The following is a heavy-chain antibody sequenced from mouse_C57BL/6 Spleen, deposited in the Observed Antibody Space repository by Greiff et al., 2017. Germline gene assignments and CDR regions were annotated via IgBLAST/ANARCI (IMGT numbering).Heavy chain of an antibody. Sequence: VQRVESGPELVKPGASVKISCKAFGYAFSSSWMNWVKQRPGKGLEWIGRIYPGDGDTNYNGKFKGKATLTADKSSSTAYMQLSSLTSEDSAVYFCAGAVGGWYFDVWGTGTTVTVSS. D-gene: IGHD1-1*01. V-gene: IGHV1-82*01. J-gene: IGHJ1*03. CDR1: GYAFSSSW. CDR3: AGAVGGWYFDV. CDR2: IYPGDGDT.